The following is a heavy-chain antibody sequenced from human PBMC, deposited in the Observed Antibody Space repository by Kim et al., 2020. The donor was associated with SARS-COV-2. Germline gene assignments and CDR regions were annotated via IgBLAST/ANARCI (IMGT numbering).Heavy chain of an antibody. Sequence: YADAVKGRFTISRDNSKNTLYLQMNSLRAEDTAVYYCAKDPSYGSGSFDIWGQGTMVTVSS. V-gene: IGHV3-23*01. D-gene: IGHD3-10*01. J-gene: IGHJ3*02. CDR3: AKDPSYGSGSFDI.